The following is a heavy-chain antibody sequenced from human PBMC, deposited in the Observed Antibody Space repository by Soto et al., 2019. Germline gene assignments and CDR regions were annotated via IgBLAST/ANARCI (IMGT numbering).Heavy chain of an antibody. Sequence: GGSLRLSCAVSGFTASSTYMSWVRQAPGKGLEWVSVIYSGGSTSYADSVRGRFTISRDKSKSTLYLQMNSLRPEDTAVYYCANLFDDYWGQGTLVTVSS. J-gene: IGHJ4*02. V-gene: IGHV3-53*01. D-gene: IGHD3-9*01. CDR1: GFTASSTY. CDR3: ANLFDDY. CDR2: IYSGGST.